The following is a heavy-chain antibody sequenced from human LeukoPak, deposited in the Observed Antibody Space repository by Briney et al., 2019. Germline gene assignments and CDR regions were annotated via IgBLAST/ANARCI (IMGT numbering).Heavy chain of an antibody. D-gene: IGHD3-10*01. Sequence: PSETLSLTCAVSGGSLSSGGYSWSWIRQPPGKGLECIGYIYHSGSTYYNPSLKSRVTISVDRSKNQFSLKLSSVTAADTAVYYCARGGGMVRGVIDYYYYYGMDVWGKGTTVTVSP. CDR1: GGSLSSGGYS. CDR2: IYHSGST. CDR3: ARGGGMVRGVIDYYYYYGMDV. J-gene: IGHJ6*04. V-gene: IGHV4-30-2*01.